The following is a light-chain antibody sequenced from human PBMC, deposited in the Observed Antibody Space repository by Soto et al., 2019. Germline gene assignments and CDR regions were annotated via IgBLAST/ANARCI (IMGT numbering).Light chain of an antibody. CDR1: QSLLHTNGYNY. V-gene: IGKV2-28*01. J-gene: IGKJ1*01. CDR2: MGS. CDR3: MQALQTPA. Sequence: DIVMTQSPLSLPVTPGEPASISCRSSQSLLHTNGYNYLDWYLQKPGQSPQLLIYMGSNRASGVPDRFSGSGSGTDFTLKISRVEADDVGIYYCMQALQTPAFGQGTRVEFK.